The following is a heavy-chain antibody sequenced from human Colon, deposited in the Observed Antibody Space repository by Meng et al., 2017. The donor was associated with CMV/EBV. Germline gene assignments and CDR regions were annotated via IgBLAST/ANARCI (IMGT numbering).Heavy chain of an antibody. J-gene: IGHJ6*02. D-gene: IGHD2/OR15-2a*01. CDR3: ARDPWAPIVRILYGLDV. Sequence: GESLKISCAASGFSVSSNYMNWVRQAPGKGLEWVSVIYGDNTTHYADSVKGRFTMSRDSSKNIVFLQMNNLRGEDTAVYYCARDPWAPIVRILYGLDVWGQGTTVTVSS. CDR2: IYGDNTT. V-gene: IGHV3-66*02. CDR1: GFSVSSNY.